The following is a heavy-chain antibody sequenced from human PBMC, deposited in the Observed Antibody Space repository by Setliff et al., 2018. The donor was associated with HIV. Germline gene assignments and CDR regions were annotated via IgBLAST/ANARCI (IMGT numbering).Heavy chain of an antibody. CDR2: IYSSGAT. V-gene: IGHV4-31*03. CDR1: GNSINSCGYY. J-gene: IGHJ5*02. Sequence: SETLSLTCTVSGNSINSCGYYWSWIRHRPGKGLEWIGYIYSSGATYYNPSLKNRLTLSVDTSKSQFSLKLSSVTAADTAVYYWARCAIVLVPTYFDPWGQGTQVTVSS. CDR3: ARCAIVLVPTYFDP. D-gene: IGHD2-2*01.